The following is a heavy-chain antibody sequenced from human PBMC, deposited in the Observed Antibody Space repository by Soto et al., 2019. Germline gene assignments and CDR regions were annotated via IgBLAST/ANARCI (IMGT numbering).Heavy chain of an antibody. J-gene: IGHJ4*02. Sequence: ASVKVSCKASGYTFTSYYMHWVRQAPGQGLEWMGIINPSGGSTSYAQKFQGRVTMTRDTSTSTVYMELSSLRSEDTAVYYCARGVDIVVVVAAMNFDYWGQGTLVTAPQ. D-gene: IGHD2-15*01. CDR2: INPSGGST. CDR3: ARGVDIVVVVAAMNFDY. CDR1: GYTFTSYY. V-gene: IGHV1-46*01.